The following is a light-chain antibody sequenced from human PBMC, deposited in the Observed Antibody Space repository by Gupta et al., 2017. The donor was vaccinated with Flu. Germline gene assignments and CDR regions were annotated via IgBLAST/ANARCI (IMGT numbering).Light chain of an antibody. V-gene: IGLV8-61*01. CDR2: NTN. Sequence: QTVVTQEPSFSVSPGGTVPRTCGLNPGSVSTTYYPSWYQQTPGQAPRTLIYNTNTRSSGVPDRFSGSILGNKAALTITGAQADDESDYYCGLYLGRGIVLFGGGTKLTVL. J-gene: IGLJ2*01. CDR1: PGSVSTTYY. CDR3: GLYLGRGIVL.